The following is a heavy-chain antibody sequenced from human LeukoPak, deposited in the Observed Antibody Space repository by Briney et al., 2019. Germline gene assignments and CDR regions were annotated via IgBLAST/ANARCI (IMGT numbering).Heavy chain of an antibody. CDR1: GFTFSSYG. CDR3: ASPPRYNWNYKTEYFQH. V-gene: IGHV3-30*19. Sequence: GGSLRLSCAASGFTFSSYGMHWVRQAPGKGLEWVAVTSYDGSNKYYADSVKGRFTISRDNSKNTLYLQMNSLRAEDTAVYYCASPPRYNWNYKTEYFQHWGQGTLVTVSS. CDR2: TSYDGSNK. D-gene: IGHD1-7*01. J-gene: IGHJ1*01.